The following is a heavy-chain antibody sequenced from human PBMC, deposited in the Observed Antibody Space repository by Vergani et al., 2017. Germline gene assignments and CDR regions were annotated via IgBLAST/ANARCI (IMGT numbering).Heavy chain of an antibody. J-gene: IGHJ3*02. D-gene: IGHD2-15*01. CDR2: ISGSGGST. CDR1: GFTFSSYA. Sequence: EVQLLESGGGLVQPGGSLRLSCAASGFTFSSYAMSWVRQAPGQGREWVSAISGSGGSTYYADTVKGRFTISRDNSKNTLYLQMNSLRAEDTAVYYCAKERVDLEVVPDAFDIWGQGTMVTVSS. CDR3: AKERVDLEVVPDAFDI. V-gene: IGHV3-23*01.